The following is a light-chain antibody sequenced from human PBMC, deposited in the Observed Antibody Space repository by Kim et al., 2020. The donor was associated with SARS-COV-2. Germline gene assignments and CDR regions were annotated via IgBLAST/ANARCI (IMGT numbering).Light chain of an antibody. Sequence: QSITISCTGTSSDVVGYNYVSWYQQHPGKAPKLMIYDVSNRPSGVSNRFSGSKSGNTASLTISGLQAEDEADYYCSSYTSSSTLYVFGTGTKVTVL. V-gene: IGLV2-14*03. J-gene: IGLJ1*01. CDR3: SSYTSSSTLYV. CDR2: DVS. CDR1: SSDVVGYNY.